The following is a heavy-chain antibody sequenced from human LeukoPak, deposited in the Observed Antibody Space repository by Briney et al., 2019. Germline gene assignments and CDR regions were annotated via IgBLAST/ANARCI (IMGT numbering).Heavy chain of an antibody. CDR3: ASVHLSGAFDI. Sequence: GASVKVSCKVSGYTLTDLSIHWVRQAPGKGLEWMGFFDPEDGDTVHTQNFQGRVTMTHDSSTKTTFLELSSLTSEDTAVYYCASVHLSGAFDIWGLGTMVTVSS. D-gene: IGHD6-6*01. CDR2: FDPEDGDT. CDR1: GYTLTDLS. V-gene: IGHV1-24*01. J-gene: IGHJ3*02.